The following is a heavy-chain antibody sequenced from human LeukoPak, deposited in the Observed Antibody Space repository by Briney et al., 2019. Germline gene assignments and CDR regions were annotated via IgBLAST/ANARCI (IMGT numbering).Heavy chain of an antibody. CDR2: IYPGNSDT. J-gene: IGHJ4*02. D-gene: IGHD1-7*01. Sequence: GESLKISCKGSGYTFTTYWIGWVRQMPGKGLEWMGLIYPGNSDTRYSPSFHGQVTISADKSISTAYLQWSSLEASDTAVYYCVCDRGNFDSFDFWGQGTLVTVSS. V-gene: IGHV5-51*01. CDR3: VCDRGNFDSFDF. CDR1: GYTFTTYW.